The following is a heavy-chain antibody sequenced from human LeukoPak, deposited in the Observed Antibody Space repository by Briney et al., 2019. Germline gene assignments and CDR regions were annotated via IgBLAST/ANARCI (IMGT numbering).Heavy chain of an antibody. Sequence: GGSLRLSCAASGFSFHNFIMSWVPPAPGKGLEFVSALTFSGSSTYNSDSVKGRFTISRDNSKNTLYLQMNSLRAEDAAVYYCARLGPFWSGRCDFDYWGLGTLVTVSS. CDR1: GFSFHNFI. D-gene: IGHD3-3*01. CDR3: ARLGPFWSGRCDFDY. CDR2: LTFSGSST. J-gene: IGHJ4*02. V-gene: IGHV3-23*01.